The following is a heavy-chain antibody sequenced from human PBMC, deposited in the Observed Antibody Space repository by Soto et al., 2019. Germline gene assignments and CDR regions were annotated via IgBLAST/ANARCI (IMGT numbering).Heavy chain of an antibody. CDR2: IIPIFGTA. CDR3: ASHMATITIGRWYFDL. V-gene: IGHV1-69*12. Sequence: QVQLVQSGAEVKKPGSSVKVSCKASGGTFSSYAISWVRQAPGQGLEWMGGIIPIFGTANYAQKFQGRVTITADESTSTAYMELSSLRSEDTGVYYCASHMATITIGRWYFDLWGRGTLVTVSS. D-gene: IGHD5-12*01. CDR1: GGTFSSYA. J-gene: IGHJ2*01.